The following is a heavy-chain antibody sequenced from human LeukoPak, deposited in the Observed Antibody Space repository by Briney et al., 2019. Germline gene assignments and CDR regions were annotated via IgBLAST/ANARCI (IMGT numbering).Heavy chain of an antibody. Sequence: SETLSLTCTVSGGSISSYYWNWIRQPPGKGLEWIGYIHSSGIPNYNPSLKSRVTISINTSEKQFSLNLSSVTAADTAVYYCARDEGGWFDPWGQGTLVTVSS. J-gene: IGHJ5*02. V-gene: IGHV4-59*01. CDR1: GGSISSYY. CDR3: ARDEGGWFDP. CDR2: IHSSGIP.